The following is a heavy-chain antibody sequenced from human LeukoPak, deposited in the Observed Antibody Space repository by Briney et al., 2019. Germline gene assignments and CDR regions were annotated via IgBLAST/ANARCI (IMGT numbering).Heavy chain of an antibody. J-gene: IGHJ4*02. CDR2: ISSSSSYI. V-gene: IGHV3-21*01. D-gene: IGHD5-18*01. Sequence: GGSLRLSCAASGFTFSSYSMNWVRQAPGKGLEWVSSISSSSSYIYYAASVKGRFTISRDNAKNSLYLQMNSLRAEDTAVYYCARGRGYSYGTVDYWGQGTLVTVSS. CDR1: GFTFSSYS. CDR3: ARGRGYSYGTVDY.